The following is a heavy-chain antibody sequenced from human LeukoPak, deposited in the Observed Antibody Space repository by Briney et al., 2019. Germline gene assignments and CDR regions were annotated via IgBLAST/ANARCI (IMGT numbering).Heavy chain of an antibody. D-gene: IGHD5-12*01. CDR2: TSSSSSHI. V-gene: IGHV3-21*01. CDR1: GFTFSSYS. J-gene: IGHJ4*02. CDR3: ARDLATITSY. Sequence: GGSLRLSCAASGFTFSSYSMNWVRQAPGKGLEWVSSTSSSSSHIYYADSVRGRFTISRDNAKNSLYLQMNSLRAEDTAVYYCARDLATITSYWGQGTLVTVSS.